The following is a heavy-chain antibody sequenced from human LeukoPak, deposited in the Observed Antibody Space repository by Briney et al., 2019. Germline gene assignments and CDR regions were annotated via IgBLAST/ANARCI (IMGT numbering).Heavy chain of an antibody. Sequence: ASVKVSCKASGDTFSSSAINWVRQATGQGLEWMGWMNTKSGNTGHAQKFRGRVTITRNTSTSTVYMELSSLRSEDTAVYYCARVDGSPDYWGQGTLVTVSS. V-gene: IGHV1-8*01. D-gene: IGHD2-15*01. CDR3: ARVDGSPDY. J-gene: IGHJ4*02. CDR2: MNTKSGNT. CDR1: GDTFSSSA.